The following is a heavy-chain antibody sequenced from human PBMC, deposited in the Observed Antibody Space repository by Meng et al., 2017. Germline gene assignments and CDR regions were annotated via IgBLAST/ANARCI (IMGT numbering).Heavy chain of an antibody. CDR2: IYYSGST. V-gene: IGHV4-39*07. Sequence: SETLSLTCTVSGGSISSSSYYWGWIRQPPGKGLEWIGSIYYSGSTYYNPSLKSRVTISVDTSKNQFSLKLSSVTAADTAVYYCASDRSDQQLVVSDAFDIWGQGTMVTVSS. CDR1: GGSISSSSYY. J-gene: IGHJ3*02. D-gene: IGHD6-13*01. CDR3: ASDRSDQQLVVSDAFDI.